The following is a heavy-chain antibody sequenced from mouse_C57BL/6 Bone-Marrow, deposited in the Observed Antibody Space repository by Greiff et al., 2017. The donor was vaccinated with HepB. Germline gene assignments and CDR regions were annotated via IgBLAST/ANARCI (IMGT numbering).Heavy chain of an antibody. V-gene: IGHV1-81*01. J-gene: IGHJ3*01. Sequence: VHLVESGAELARPGASVKLSCKASGYTFTSYGISWVKQRTGQGLEWIGEIYPRSGNTYYNEKFKGKATLTADKSSSTAYMELRSLTSEDSAVYFCARGRWGLLWGQGTLVTVSA. D-gene: IGHD1-1*01. CDR2: IYPRSGNT. CDR3: ARGRWGLL. CDR1: GYTFTSYG.